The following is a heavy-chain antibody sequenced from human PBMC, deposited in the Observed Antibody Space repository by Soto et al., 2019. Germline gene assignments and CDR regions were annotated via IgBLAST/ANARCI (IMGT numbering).Heavy chain of an antibody. CDR1: GFTFSSYA. V-gene: IGHV3-23*01. CDR2: ISGSGGST. Sequence: GGSLRLSCAASGFTFSSYAMTWVRQAPGKGLEWVSTISGSGGSTYYADSVKGRFTISRDNSKNTLYLQLNSLRAEDTAIYYCAKGYSGSHYGVLDYWGQGTLVTFSS. CDR3: AKGYSGSHYGVLDY. J-gene: IGHJ4*02. D-gene: IGHD1-26*01.